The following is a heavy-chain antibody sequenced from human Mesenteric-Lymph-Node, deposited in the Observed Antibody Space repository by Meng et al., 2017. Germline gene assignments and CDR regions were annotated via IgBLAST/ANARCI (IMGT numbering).Heavy chain of an antibody. CDR2: ISGSTTYI. CDR3: ARWLEGTAGRWCDP. Sequence: GGSLRLSCAASGFTFSSYTMNWVRQAPGKGLEWVASISGSTTYIYYADSVKGRLTISRDNAKNSLFLQMNSLRAEDTAVYYCARWLEGTAGRWCDPWGQGTLVTVS. D-gene: IGHD1-7*01. CDR1: GFTFSSYT. V-gene: IGHV3-21*01. J-gene: IGHJ5*02.